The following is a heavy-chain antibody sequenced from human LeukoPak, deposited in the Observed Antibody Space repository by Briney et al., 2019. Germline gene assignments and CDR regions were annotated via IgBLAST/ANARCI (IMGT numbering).Heavy chain of an antibody. CDR1: GGTFSRYA. V-gene: IGHV1-69*06. Sequence: ASVKVSCKASGGTFSRYAISWVRQAPGQGLEWMGGIIPIFGTANYAQKFQGRVTITADKYTSTGYMELSSLRSEDTAVYYCARYFFSGSGSYYSPSVYYYGMDVWGKGTTVTVSS. CDR3: ARYFFSGSGSYYSPSVYYYGMDV. CDR2: IIPIFGTA. J-gene: IGHJ6*04. D-gene: IGHD3-10*01.